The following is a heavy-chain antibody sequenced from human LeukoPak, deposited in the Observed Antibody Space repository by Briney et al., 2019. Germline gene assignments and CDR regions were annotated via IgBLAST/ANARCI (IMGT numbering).Heavy chain of an antibody. J-gene: IGHJ4*02. Sequence: SETLSLTCTDSGGSISGYYWSWIRQPAGKGLEWIGRIYTSGSTNYNPSLKSRVTMSVDTSKNQFSLKLSSVTAADTAVYYCARDSNYSGIDYWGQGTLVTVSS. D-gene: IGHD1-26*01. V-gene: IGHV4-4*07. CDR3: ARDSNYSGIDY. CDR1: GGSISGYY. CDR2: IYTSGST.